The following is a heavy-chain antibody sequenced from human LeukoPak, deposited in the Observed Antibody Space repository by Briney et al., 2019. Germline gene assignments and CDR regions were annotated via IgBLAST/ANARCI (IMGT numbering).Heavy chain of an antibody. CDR3: ARDLVTGGNSLVNFQH. D-gene: IGHD4-23*01. Sequence: KPSETLSLTCTVSGGSISIYYWSWIRQPPGKGLEWNGYAYYSGTTNYSTSLKSRVTISVDTSKNQFSLKLSSVTAADTAVYYCARDLVTGGNSLVNFQHWGQGTLVTVSS. CDR2: AYYSGTT. V-gene: IGHV4-59*01. CDR1: GGSISIYY. J-gene: IGHJ1*01.